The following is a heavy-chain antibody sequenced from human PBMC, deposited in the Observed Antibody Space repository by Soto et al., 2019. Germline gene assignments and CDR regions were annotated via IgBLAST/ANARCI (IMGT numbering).Heavy chain of an antibody. V-gene: IGHV3-11*01. Sequence: LRLSCAASGFTFSDYSMSWIRQAPGKGLEWLAFIDSRGRTLSYADSVKGRFTISRDNAKNSLYLQMHSLRADDTAAYYCARQAARNYIDSWGQGDVVTVSS. CDR3: ARQAARNYIDS. D-gene: IGHD6-6*01. CDR2: IDSRGRTL. CDR1: GFTFSDYS. J-gene: IGHJ4*02.